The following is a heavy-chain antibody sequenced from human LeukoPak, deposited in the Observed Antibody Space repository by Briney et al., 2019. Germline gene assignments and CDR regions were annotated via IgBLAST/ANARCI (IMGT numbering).Heavy chain of an antibody. D-gene: IGHD4/OR15-4a*01. Sequence: GMHWVRQAPGKGLEWVAVISYDGSHKYSADSVKGRFTISRDNSKNTLYSQMNSLRTEDTAVYFCSASRPHYGDYYGLDVWGHGTTVTVSS. CDR1: G. J-gene: IGHJ6*02. V-gene: IGHV3-30*03. CDR2: ISYDGSHK. CDR3: SASRPHYGDYYGLDV.